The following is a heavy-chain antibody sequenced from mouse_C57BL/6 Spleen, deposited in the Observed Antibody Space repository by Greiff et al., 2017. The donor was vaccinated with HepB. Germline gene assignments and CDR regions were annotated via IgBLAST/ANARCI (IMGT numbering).Heavy chain of an antibody. CDR2: IYPGDGDT. Sequence: QVQLKESGPELVKPGASVKISCKASGYAFSSSWMNWVKQRPGKGLEWIGRIYPGDGDTNYNGKFKGKATLTADKSSSTAYMQLSSLTSEDSAVYFCAREDGYEEFAYWGQGTLVTVSA. J-gene: IGHJ3*01. CDR3: AREDGYEEFAY. V-gene: IGHV1-82*01. CDR1: GYAFSSSW. D-gene: IGHD2-2*01.